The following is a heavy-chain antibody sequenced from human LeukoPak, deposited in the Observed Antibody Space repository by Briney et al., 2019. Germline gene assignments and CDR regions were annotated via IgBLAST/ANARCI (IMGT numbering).Heavy chain of an antibody. J-gene: IGHJ4*02. D-gene: IGHD5-18*01. V-gene: IGHV1-2*02. CDR2: INPNSGGT. Sequence: ASVKVSCKASGYTFTDYYLHWVRQAPGQGLEWMGWINPNSGGTNYAQKFQGRVTLTRDTSITTAYMELGRLRSDDTAVYYCGGGGGYSYDYQAYWGQGTLVTVSS. CDR3: GGGGGYSYDYQAY. CDR1: GYTFTDYY.